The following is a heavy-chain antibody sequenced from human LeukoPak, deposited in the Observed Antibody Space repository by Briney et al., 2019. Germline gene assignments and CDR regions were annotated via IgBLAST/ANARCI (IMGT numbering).Heavy chain of an antibody. Sequence: GGSLRLSCAASGFTFTTYWMHWVRQAPGKGLVWVSGINRDGSTPIYADSVKGRFTISRDNANNTLYLQMNSLRAEDTAVYYGARDFYTGHYWGQGTLVTVSS. CDR3: ARDFYTGHY. J-gene: IGHJ4*02. CDR1: GFTFTTYW. CDR2: INRDGSTP. D-gene: IGHD3-16*01. V-gene: IGHV3-74*01.